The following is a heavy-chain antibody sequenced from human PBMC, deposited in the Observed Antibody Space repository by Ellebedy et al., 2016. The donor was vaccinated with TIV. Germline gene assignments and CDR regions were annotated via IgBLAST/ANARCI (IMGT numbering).Heavy chain of an antibody. J-gene: IGHJ4*02. V-gene: IGHV3-23*01. CDR3: AKLGGVLSWYADY. CDR2: ISNGGDTT. D-gene: IGHD6-13*01. CDR1: GFNFNSYA. Sequence: GESLKISCAASGFNFNSYALHWVRQAPGKGLEWVSVISNGGDTTYADSVKGRFTISRDNSKNTLYLQMNSLRADDTAIYYCAKLGGVLSWYADYWGLGTLVTVSS.